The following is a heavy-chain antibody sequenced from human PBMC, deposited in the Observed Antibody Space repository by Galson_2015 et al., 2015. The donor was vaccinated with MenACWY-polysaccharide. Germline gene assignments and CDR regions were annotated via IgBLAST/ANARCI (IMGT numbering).Heavy chain of an antibody. J-gene: IGHJ3*02. V-gene: IGHV2-5*02. CDR1: GFSLPPRPVG. D-gene: IGHD2/OR15-2a*01. Sequence: PALVKPTQPLTLTCTFSGFSLPPRPVGVGWIRQPPGGALECRALIYWGDDKRYTPSLSSRVTITKDTSGNQVVLTMTNIGSVDTATYYCAHRADLNSASIYAAFEIWGQGTVVTVSS. CDR2: IYWGDDK. CDR3: AHRADLNSASIYAAFEI.